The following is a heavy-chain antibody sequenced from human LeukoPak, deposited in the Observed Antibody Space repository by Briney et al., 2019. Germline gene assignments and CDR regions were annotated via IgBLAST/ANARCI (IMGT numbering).Heavy chain of an antibody. J-gene: IGHJ4*02. CDR1: GYTFTNYA. Sequence: PGTSLRLSCVASGYTFTNYAMRWVRQAPGKGLEWVSAITGSDGTSHYADSVKGRFTISRDNSKNTLYLQVNSLRAEDTAVYYCAKWGDYDILTGYYVPDYWGQGTLVTVSS. V-gene: IGHV3-23*01. CDR2: ITGSDGTS. D-gene: IGHD3-9*01. CDR3: AKWGDYDILTGYYVPDY.